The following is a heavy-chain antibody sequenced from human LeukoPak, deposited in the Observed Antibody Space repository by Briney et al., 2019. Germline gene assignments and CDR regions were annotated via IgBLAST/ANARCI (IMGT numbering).Heavy chain of an antibody. J-gene: IGHJ5*02. Sequence: KPSETLSLTCAVYGGSFSGYYWSWIRQPPGKGLEWIGEINHSGSTNYNPSLKSRVTISVDTSKNQFSLKLSSVTAADTAVYYCARTPSSRSGYHRAGWFDPWGQGTLVTVSS. CDR3: ARTPSSRSGYHRAGWFDP. CDR2: INHSGST. CDR1: GGSFSGYY. V-gene: IGHV4-34*01. D-gene: IGHD3-22*01.